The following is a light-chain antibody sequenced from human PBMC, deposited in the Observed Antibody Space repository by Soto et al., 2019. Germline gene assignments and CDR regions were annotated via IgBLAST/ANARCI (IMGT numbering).Light chain of an antibody. CDR1: QDIATF. CDR3: QQYDDFPLT. J-gene: IGKJ4*01. Sequence: DIPMTQSPSSLSASAGDRITLTCQASQDIATFLNWYQQKPGKAPRLLIYDASTLKPGDTSRFSGSGSGTDFTFTISSLQPEDIATYYCQQYDDFPLTFGGGTKVDIK. CDR2: DAS. V-gene: IGKV1-33*01.